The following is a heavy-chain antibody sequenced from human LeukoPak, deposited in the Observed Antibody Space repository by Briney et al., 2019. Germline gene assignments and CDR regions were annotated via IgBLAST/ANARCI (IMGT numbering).Heavy chain of an antibody. CDR2: ISDDGRRK. V-gene: IGHV3-30*18. J-gene: IGHJ4*02. CDR1: GFSFISYG. CDR3: AKRPSDYGDYVSYFDY. D-gene: IGHD4-17*01. Sequence: GGSLRLSCAASGFSFISYGMHWARQAPGKGLEWVGVISDDGRRKDYADYVKGRFTISRDYSKDTLYLQMNSLRAEDTAVYYCAKRPSDYGDYVSYFDYWGQGTLVTVSS.